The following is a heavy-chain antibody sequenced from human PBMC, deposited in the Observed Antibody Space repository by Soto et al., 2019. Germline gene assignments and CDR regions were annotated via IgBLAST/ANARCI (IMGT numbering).Heavy chain of an antibody. CDR2: ISYDGSNK. D-gene: IGHD3-22*01. J-gene: IGHJ4*02. V-gene: IGHV3-30*18. CDR3: ANTEENHYYDSSGPPGY. Sequence: GGSLRLSCAASGFTFSSYGMHWVRQAPGKGLEWVAVISYDGSNKYYADSVKGRFTISRDNSKNTLYLQMNSLRAEDTAVYYCANTEENHYYDSSGPPGYWGQGTLVTVSS. CDR1: GFTFSSYG.